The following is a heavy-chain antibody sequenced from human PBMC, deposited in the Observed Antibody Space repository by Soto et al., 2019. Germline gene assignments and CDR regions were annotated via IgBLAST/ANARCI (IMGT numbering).Heavy chain of an antibody. D-gene: IGHD6-19*01. CDR3: STRSYRSGWYFDY. CDR2: ISYDGSNK. CDR1: GFSFRSYG. V-gene: IGHV3-30*03. J-gene: IGHJ4*02. Sequence: HPGGSLRLSCAASGFSFRSYGMHWVRQAPGKGLEWVAVISYDGSNKYYADSVKGRFTISRDNSKNTLYLQMNSLRAEDTAVYYCSTRSYRSGWYFDYWGQGNQVTVSS.